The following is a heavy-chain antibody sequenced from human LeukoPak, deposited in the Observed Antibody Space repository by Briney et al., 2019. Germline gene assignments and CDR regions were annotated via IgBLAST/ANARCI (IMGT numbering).Heavy chain of an antibody. Sequence: PSETLSLTXTVSGGSISSYYWSWIRQPAGKGLEWIGRIYTSGSTNYNPSLKSRVTMSVDTSKNQFSLKLSSVTAADTAVYYCARGSWFYFGRGYYFDYWGQGTLVTVSS. D-gene: IGHD3-9*01. CDR2: IYTSGST. J-gene: IGHJ4*02. CDR3: ARGSWFYFGRGYYFDY. CDR1: GGSISSYY. V-gene: IGHV4-4*07.